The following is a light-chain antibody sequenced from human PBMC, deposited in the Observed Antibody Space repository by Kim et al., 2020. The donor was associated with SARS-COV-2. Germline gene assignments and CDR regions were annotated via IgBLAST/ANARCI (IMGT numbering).Light chain of an antibody. CDR1: RIGPTS. J-gene: IGLJ3*02. CDR3: QVWDSNSDHVV. V-gene: IGLV3-21*04. CDR2: SDR. Sequence: PGQTAEITCGGNRIGPTSVHWYQQRPGQAPVVVIYSDRERPSGIPERFSGSNSGSTATLTLSGVEAGDEADYYCQVWDSNSDHVVFGGGTKLTVL.